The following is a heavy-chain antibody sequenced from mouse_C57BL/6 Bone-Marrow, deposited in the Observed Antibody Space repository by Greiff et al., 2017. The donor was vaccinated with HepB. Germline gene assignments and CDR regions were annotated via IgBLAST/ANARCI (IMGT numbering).Heavy chain of an antibody. CDR3: ARGDYYCSSYYWYFDV. Sequence: VQLQQPGAELVKPGASVKLSCKASGYTFTSYWMQWVKQRPGQGLEWIGEIDPSDSYTNYNQKFKGKATLTVDTSSSTAYMQLSSLTSEDSAVYYCARGDYYCSSYYWYFDVWGTGTTVTVSS. CDR2: IDPSDSYT. D-gene: IGHD1-1*01. CDR1: GYTFTSYW. J-gene: IGHJ1*03. V-gene: IGHV1-50*01.